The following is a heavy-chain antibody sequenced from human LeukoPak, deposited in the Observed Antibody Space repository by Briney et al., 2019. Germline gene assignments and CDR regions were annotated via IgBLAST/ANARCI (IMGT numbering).Heavy chain of an antibody. CDR1: GGTFSSYA. V-gene: IGHV1-69*04. CDR2: IIPILGIA. CDR3: AREGYFWQWLRLYYFDY. Sequence: GASVKVSCKASGGTFSSYAISWVRQAPGQGLEWMGRIIPILGIANYAQKFQGRVTITADKSTGTAYMELSSLRSEDTAVYYCAREGYFWQWLRLYYFDYWGQGTLVTVSS. D-gene: IGHD5-12*01. J-gene: IGHJ4*02.